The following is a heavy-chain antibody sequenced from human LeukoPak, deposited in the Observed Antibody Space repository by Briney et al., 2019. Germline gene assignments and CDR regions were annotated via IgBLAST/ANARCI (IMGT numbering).Heavy chain of an antibody. CDR3: ARTLIFDI. CDR2: IYYGGST. V-gene: IGHV4-59*01. CDR1: GGSISSYY. Sequence: PSETLSLTCTVSGGSISSYYWSWIRQPPGKGLEWIGYIYYGGSTNYNPSLKSRVTISVDTSKNQFSLKLSSVTAADTAVYYCARTLIFDIWGQGTMVTVSS. D-gene: IGHD3-22*01. J-gene: IGHJ3*02.